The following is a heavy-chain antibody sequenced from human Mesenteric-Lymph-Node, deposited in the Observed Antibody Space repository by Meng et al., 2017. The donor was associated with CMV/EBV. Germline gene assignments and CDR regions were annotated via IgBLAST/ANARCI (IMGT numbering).Heavy chain of an antibody. V-gene: IGHV3-23*01. CDR2: ISASGRST. CDR1: AFTFSNYA. CDR3: ARDLFPYGMDV. D-gene: IGHD2-21*01. J-gene: IGHJ6*02. Sequence: GESLKISCAASAFTFSNYAMSWVRQAPGKGLEWVSAISASGRSTYYADSVKGRFTISRDNAKNSLYLQMNSLRAEDTALYYCARDLFPYGMDVWGQGTTVTVSS.